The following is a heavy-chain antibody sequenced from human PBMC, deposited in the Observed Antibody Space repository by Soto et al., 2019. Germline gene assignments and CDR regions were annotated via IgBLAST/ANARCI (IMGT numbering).Heavy chain of an antibody. CDR2: ISSTTNYI. Sequence: GGSLRLSCSASGFIFTRYSMNWVRQAPGKGLEWVSSISSTTNYIYYGDSMKGRFTISRDNSKNMLYLQMNSLRAEDTAVYYCANAIAAAGEYYFDYWGQGTLVTVSS. D-gene: IGHD6-13*01. V-gene: IGHV3-21*04. CDR1: GFIFTRYS. J-gene: IGHJ4*02. CDR3: ANAIAAAGEYYFDY.